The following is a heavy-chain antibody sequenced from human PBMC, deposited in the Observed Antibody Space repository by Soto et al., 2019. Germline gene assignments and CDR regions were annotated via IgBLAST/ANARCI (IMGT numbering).Heavy chain of an antibody. CDR3: AREGPAAEEDV. CDR2: IYYSGST. Sequence: QVQLQESGPGLVKPSHTLSLTCTVSGGSISSGDYYWSWIRQPPGKGLEWIGYIYYSGSTYYNPSLKSRVTIAVDTSKNQCSLKLSSVTAADTAVYYCAREGPAAEEDVWGQGTTVTVSS. CDR1: GGSISSGDYY. J-gene: IGHJ6*02. V-gene: IGHV4-30-4*01. D-gene: IGHD2-2*01.